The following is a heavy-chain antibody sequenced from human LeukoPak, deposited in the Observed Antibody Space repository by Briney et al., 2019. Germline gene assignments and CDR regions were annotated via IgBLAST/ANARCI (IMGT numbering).Heavy chain of an antibody. V-gene: IGHV4-59*11. CDR1: GASNSNQY. CDR2: IYNSGST. Sequence: SETLSLTCSVSGASNSNQYWSWVRQPPGKGLEWIGYIYNSGSTNNNPSLKSRVTISVDTSKNQFSLKLSSVTSADTAVYYCAVGPNCYYFDYWGQGTLVTVSS. D-gene: IGHD2-21*01. CDR3: AVGPNCYYFDY. J-gene: IGHJ4*02.